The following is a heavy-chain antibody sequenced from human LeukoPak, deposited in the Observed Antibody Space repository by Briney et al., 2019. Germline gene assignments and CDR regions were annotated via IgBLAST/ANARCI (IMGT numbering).Heavy chain of an antibody. CDR2: LSAGGGST. D-gene: IGHD2-15*01. V-gene: IGHV3-23*01. J-gene: IGHJ3*02. CDR3: AKDRYCSGGSCYADALDI. CDR1: GFTFSNYA. Sequence: GGSLRLSCAASGFTFSNYAMNWVRQAPGKGLEWVSGLSAGGGSTYYADSVKGRVIISGDNTENTLYLEMNSLRVEDTAVYYCAKDRYCSGGSCYADALDIWGQGTLVTVSS.